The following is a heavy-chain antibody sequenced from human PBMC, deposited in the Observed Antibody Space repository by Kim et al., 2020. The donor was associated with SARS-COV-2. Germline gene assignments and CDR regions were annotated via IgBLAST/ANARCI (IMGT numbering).Heavy chain of an antibody. J-gene: IGHJ4*03. D-gene: IGHD1-26*01. Sequence: GGSLRFSCTASGFTFSGYAMRWVRQTPEKGLEWVSGISRVSGHIDYADSVRGRFSISRDNAKNSLYLQMSSLRVEDTGLYYCAKDVGSGVGAIGY. CDR2: ISRVSGHI. V-gene: IGHV3-9*01. CDR3: AKDVGSGVGAIGY. CDR1: GFTFSGYA.